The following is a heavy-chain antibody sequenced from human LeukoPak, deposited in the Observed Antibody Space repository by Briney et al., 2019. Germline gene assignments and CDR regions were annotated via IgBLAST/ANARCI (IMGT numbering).Heavy chain of an antibody. CDR3: AKDLYCSSTSCYGDYYYYYYMDV. CDR2: ISGSGGST. J-gene: IGHJ6*03. Sequence: GGSLRLSCAASGFTFSSYAMSWVRQAPGKGLEWVSAISGSGGSTYYADSVKGRFAISRDNSKNTLYLQMNSLRAEDTAVYYCAKDLYCSSTSCYGDYYYYYYMDVWGKGTTVTISS. CDR1: GFTFSSYA. D-gene: IGHD2-2*01. V-gene: IGHV3-23*01.